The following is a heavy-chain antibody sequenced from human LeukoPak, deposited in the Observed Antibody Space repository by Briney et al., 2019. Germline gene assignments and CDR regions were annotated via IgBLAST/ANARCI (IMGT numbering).Heavy chain of an antibody. V-gene: IGHV3-21*01. CDR2: ISSSSSYI. D-gene: IGHD1-1*01. J-gene: IGHJ3*02. CDR1: GFTFSSYS. Sequence: PGGSLRLSCAVSGFTFSSYSMNWVRQAPGKGLEWVSSISSSSSYIYYADSVKGRFTISRDNARNSLYLQMNSLRAEDTAVYYCARDLENTGLDAFDIWGQGTMVTVSS. CDR3: ARDLENTGLDAFDI.